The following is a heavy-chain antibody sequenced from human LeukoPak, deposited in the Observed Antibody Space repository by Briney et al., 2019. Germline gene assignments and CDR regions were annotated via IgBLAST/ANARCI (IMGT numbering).Heavy chain of an antibody. CDR3: ARDNSSGYFRHYNWFDP. V-gene: IGHV3-30*03. J-gene: IGHJ5*02. Sequence: PGRSLRLSCAASGFTFSSYGMHWVRQAPGKGLEWVAVISYDGSNKYYADSVKGRFTISRDNSKNTLYLQMNSLRAEDTAVYYCARDNSSGYFRHYNWFDPWGQGTLVTVSS. CDR1: GFTFSSYG. CDR2: ISYDGSNK. D-gene: IGHD3-22*01.